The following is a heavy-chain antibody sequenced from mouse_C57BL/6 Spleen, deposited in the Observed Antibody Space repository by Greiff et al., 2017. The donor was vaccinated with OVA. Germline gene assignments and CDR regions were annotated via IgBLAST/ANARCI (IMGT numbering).Heavy chain of an antibody. V-gene: IGHV1-76*01. Sequence: VKLMESGAELVRPGASVKLSCKASGYTFTDYYINWVKQRPGQGLEWIARIYPGSGNTYYNEKFKGKATLTAEKSSSTAYMQLSSLTSEDSAVYFCARFDDGYYSWFAYWGQGTLVTVSA. CDR1: GYTFTDYY. J-gene: IGHJ3*01. CDR2: IYPGSGNT. CDR3: ARFDDGYYSWFAY. D-gene: IGHD2-3*01.